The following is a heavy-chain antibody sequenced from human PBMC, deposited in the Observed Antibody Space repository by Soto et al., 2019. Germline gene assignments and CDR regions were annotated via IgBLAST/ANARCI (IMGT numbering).Heavy chain of an antibody. J-gene: IGHJ6*02. CDR3: AREASSSWPRSYYYYGMDV. V-gene: IGHV3-7*01. D-gene: IGHD6-13*01. Sequence: TGGSLRLSCAASGFTFSSYWMSWVRQAPGKGLEWVANIKQDGSEKYYVDSVKGRFTISRDNAKNSLYLQMNSLRAEDTAVYYCAREASSSWPRSYYYYGMDVWGQGTTVTVSS. CDR2: IKQDGSEK. CDR1: GFTFSSYW.